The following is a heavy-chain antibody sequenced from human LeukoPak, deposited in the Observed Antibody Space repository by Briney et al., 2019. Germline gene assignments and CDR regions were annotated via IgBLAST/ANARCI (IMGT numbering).Heavy chain of an antibody. V-gene: IGHV4-4*02. Sequence: SETLSLTCAVSGGSIGSSNWWSWVRQPPGKGLEWIGSIYYSGSTYYNPSLKSRVTISVDTSKNQFSLKLSSVTAADTAVYYCAKGSSGWLPFDYWGQGTLVTVSS. CDR2: IYYSGST. J-gene: IGHJ4*02. D-gene: IGHD6-19*01. CDR3: AKGSSGWLPFDY. CDR1: GGSIGSSNW.